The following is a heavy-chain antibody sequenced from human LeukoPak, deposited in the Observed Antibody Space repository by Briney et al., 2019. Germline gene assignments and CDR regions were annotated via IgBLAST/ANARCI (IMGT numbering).Heavy chain of an antibody. Sequence: GASVKVSCEASGYTFTSYGISWVRQAPGQGFEWMGWICAYNGNTNYAQKLQGRVTMTTDTSTSTAYMELRSLRSDDTAVYYCARDHIKGIAVAGTWNYWGQGTLVTVSS. CDR3: ARDHIKGIAVAGTWNY. CDR2: ICAYNGNT. J-gene: IGHJ4*02. V-gene: IGHV1-18*01. CDR1: GYTFTSYG. D-gene: IGHD6-19*01.